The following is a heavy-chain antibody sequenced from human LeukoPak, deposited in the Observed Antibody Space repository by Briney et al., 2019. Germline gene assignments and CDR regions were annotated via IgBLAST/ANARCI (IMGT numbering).Heavy chain of an antibody. J-gene: IGHJ4*02. V-gene: IGHV7-4-1*02. CDR3: ARAHEDLFGVVTFFDY. CDR2: INTNTGNP. CDR1: GYTFTSYY. D-gene: IGHD3-3*01. Sequence: ASVKVSCKASGYTFTSYYMHWVRQAPGQGLEWMGWINTNTGNPTYAQGFTGRFVFSLDTSVSTAYLQISSLKAEDTAVYYCARAHEDLFGVVTFFDYWGQGTLVTVSS.